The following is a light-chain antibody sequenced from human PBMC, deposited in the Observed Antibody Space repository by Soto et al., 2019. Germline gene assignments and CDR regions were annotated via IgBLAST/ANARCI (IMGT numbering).Light chain of an antibody. V-gene: IGKV3-15*01. Sequence: EIVMTQSPATLSVSPGERATVSCRASQSVSIKLAWYQQKPGQAPRLLIYAASTRATDIPARFSGSGSGTEFTLTIISLQSEDSAVYYCQQYNDWPPQLTFGGGNKVEIK. J-gene: IGKJ4*01. CDR2: AAS. CDR3: QQYNDWPPQLT. CDR1: QSVSIK.